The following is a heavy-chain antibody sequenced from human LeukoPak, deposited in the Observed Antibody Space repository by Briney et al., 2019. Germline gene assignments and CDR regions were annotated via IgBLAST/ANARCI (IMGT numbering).Heavy chain of an antibody. Sequence: SETLSLTCTVSGGSISTDNCYWGWIRQPPGKGLEWIGSIYYNGNTYYNPSLKSRVTISVDTSKNQFSLKLSSVTAADTAVYYCASGGPTVDIYHWGQGTLVTVSS. CDR2: IYYNGNT. V-gene: IGHV4-39*07. CDR3: ASGGPTVDIYH. J-gene: IGHJ4*02. D-gene: IGHD4-17*01. CDR1: GGSISTDNCY.